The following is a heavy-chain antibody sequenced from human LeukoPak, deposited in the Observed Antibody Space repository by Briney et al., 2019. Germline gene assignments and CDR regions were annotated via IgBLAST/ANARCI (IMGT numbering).Heavy chain of an antibody. CDR3: ARDVNGDYGFDY. J-gene: IGHJ4*02. CDR2: IIPIFGTA. V-gene: IGHV1-69*13. Sequence: ASVKVSCKASGYTFTSYGISWVRQAPGQGLEWMGRIIPIFGTANYAQKFQGRVTITADESTSIAYMELSSLRSEDTAVYYCARDVNGDYGFDYWGQGTLVTVSS. CDR1: GYTFTSYG. D-gene: IGHD4-17*01.